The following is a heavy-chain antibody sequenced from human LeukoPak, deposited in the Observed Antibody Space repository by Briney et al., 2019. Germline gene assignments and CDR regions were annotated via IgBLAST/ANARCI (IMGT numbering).Heavy chain of an antibody. Sequence: GGSLRLSCAASGFTFSNDGIHWVRQAPGKGLEWVAVIWYDGNNKYYADSVKGRFTISRDNSKNTLYLQMNSLRAEDTAVYYCVRAKYSSGWHDYWGQGTLVTVSS. V-gene: IGHV3-33*01. D-gene: IGHD6-19*01. J-gene: IGHJ4*02. CDR3: VRAKYSSGWHDY. CDR1: GFTFSNDG. CDR2: IWYDGNNK.